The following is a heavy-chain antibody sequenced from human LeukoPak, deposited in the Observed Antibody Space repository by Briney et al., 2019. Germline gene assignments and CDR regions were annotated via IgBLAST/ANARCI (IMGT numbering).Heavy chain of an antibody. CDR1: GSYW. D-gene: IGHD2-8*01. CDR3: ARQKGYCTNGVCLDYQYYGMDV. CDR2: ITSTSGHI. J-gene: IGHJ6*02. Sequence: GGSLRLSCAASGSYWMHWVCQAPGKGLEWVSSITSTSGHIYYAESVKGRFTISRDNAKNSLYLQMNSLRAEDTAVYYCARQKGYCTNGVCLDYQYYGMDVWGQGTTVIVSS. V-gene: IGHV3-21*01.